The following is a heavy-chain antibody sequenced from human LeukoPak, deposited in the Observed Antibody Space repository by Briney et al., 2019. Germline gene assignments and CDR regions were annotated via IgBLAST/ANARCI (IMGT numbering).Heavy chain of an antibody. Sequence: SETLSFTCTVSGGSISSYYWSWIRQPPGKGLEWIGYIYYSGGTYYNPSLKSRATISVDTSKNQFSLKLSSVTAADTAVYYCAGDSSGYYYGPNDYWGQGTLVTVSS. D-gene: IGHD3-22*01. CDR3: AGDSSGYYYGPNDY. J-gene: IGHJ4*02. CDR1: GGSISSYY. CDR2: IYYSGGT. V-gene: IGHV4-59*01.